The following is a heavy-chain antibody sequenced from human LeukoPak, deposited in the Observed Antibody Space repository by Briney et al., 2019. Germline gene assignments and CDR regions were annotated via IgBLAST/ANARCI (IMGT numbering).Heavy chain of an antibody. J-gene: IGHJ4*02. CDR3: ASVEMATIKGEY. CDR2: ISGSGGST. D-gene: IGHD5-24*01. CDR1: GFTFSSYA. Sequence: GGSLRLSCAASGFTFSSYAMNWVRQAPGKGLEWVSAISGSGGSTYYADSVKGRFTISRDNSKNTLYLQMNSLRAEDTAVYYCASVEMATIKGEYWGQGTLVTVSS. V-gene: IGHV3-23*01.